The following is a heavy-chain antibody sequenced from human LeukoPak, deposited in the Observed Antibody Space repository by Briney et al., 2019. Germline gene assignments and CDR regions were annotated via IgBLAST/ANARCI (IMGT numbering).Heavy chain of an antibody. V-gene: IGHV3-7*01. Sequence: GGSLRLSCAASGYTFSNQWMTWVRQAPGKGLEWVANIKQDGSKEHYVDSVKGRFTISRDSAKNSVYLQMNSLRAEDTAVYYCARVGSWALDYWGQGTLVTVSS. CDR2: IKQDGSKE. CDR1: GYTFSNQW. CDR3: ARVGSWALDY. D-gene: IGHD3-10*01. J-gene: IGHJ4*02.